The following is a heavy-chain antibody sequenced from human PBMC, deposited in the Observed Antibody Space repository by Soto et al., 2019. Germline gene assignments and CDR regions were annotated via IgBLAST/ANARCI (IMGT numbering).Heavy chain of an antibody. D-gene: IGHD5-12*01. CDR1: GYTFTGYY. V-gene: IGHV1-2*02. CDR2: INPNSGGT. CDR3: ARASVWLRHNDAFDI. Sequence: GASVKVSCKAAGYTFTGYYMHWVRQAPGQGLEWMGWINPNSGGTNYAQKFQGRVTMTRDTSISTAYMELSRLRSDDTAVYYCARASVWLRHNDAFDIWGQGTMLTVSS. J-gene: IGHJ3*02.